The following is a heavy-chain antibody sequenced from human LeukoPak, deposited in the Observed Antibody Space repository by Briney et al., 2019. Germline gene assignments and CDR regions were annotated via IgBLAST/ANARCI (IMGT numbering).Heavy chain of an antibody. CDR1: GGSFSGYY. Sequence: SETLSLTCAVYGGSFSGYYWSWIRQPPGKGLEWIGEINHSGSTNYNPSLKSRVTISVDTSKNQFSLKLSSVTAADTAVYYCARGFYGGNSHILLPNSDYWGQGTLVTVSS. D-gene: IGHD4-23*01. J-gene: IGHJ4*02. CDR2: INHSGST. CDR3: ARGFYGGNSHILLPNSDY. V-gene: IGHV4-34*01.